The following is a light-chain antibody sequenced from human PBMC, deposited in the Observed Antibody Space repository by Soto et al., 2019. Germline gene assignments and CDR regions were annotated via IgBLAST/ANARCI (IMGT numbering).Light chain of an antibody. Sequence: DIVMTQSPDSLAVSLGERATINCKSSQSVLFSSNNKNYLAWYQQKPGQPPKLLIYWAYIRESGVPDRFSGSGSGTDFTLTISSLQAEDVAVYYCQQYYSSLALTFXGGTKVDIK. V-gene: IGKV4-1*01. CDR3: QQYYSSLALT. CDR1: QSVLFSSNNKNY. J-gene: IGKJ4*01. CDR2: WAY.